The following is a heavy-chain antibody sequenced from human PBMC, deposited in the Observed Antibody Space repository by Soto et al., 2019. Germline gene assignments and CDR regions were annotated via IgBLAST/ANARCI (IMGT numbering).Heavy chain of an antibody. Sequence: PGGSLRLSCAASGFTFSDYYMGWIRQAPGKGLEWVSYVSDSGTTIYYTDSVRGRFTVSRDNAKNSLYLQMNSLRADDTAVYYCARDLQGLRYCGYDFGDFWGRGTLVTVSS. CDR1: GFTFSDYY. CDR3: ARDLQGLRYCGYDFGDF. V-gene: IGHV3-11*01. J-gene: IGHJ4*02. CDR2: VSDSGTTI. D-gene: IGHD5-12*01.